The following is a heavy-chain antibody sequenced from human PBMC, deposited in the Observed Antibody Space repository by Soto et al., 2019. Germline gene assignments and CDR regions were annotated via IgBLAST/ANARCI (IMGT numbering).Heavy chain of an antibody. CDR2: ISAYNGNT. CDR3: ARDRSSSWYTFYYYGMDV. Sequence: ASVKVSCKASGYTFTSYGISWVRQAPGQGLEWMGWISAYNGNTNYAQKLQGRVTMTTDTSTSTAYMELRSLRSDDTALYYCARDRSSSWYTFYYYGMDVWGQGTTVTVSS. CDR1: GYTFTSYG. V-gene: IGHV1-18*01. J-gene: IGHJ6*02. D-gene: IGHD6-13*01.